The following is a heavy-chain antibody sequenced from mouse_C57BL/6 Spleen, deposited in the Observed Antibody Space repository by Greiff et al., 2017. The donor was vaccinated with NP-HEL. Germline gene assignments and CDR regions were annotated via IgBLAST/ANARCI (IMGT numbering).Heavy chain of an antibody. CDR1: GFTFSDYG. Sequence: VQLKQSGGGLVKPGGSLKLSCAASGFTFSDYGMHWVRQAPEKGLEWVAYISSGSSTIYYADTVKGRFTISRDNAKNTLCLQMTSLRSEDTAMYYCARERNYYGTLYAMDYWGQGTSVTVSS. CDR2: ISSGSSTI. CDR3: ARERNYYGTLYAMDY. V-gene: IGHV5-17*01. J-gene: IGHJ4*01. D-gene: IGHD2-1*01.